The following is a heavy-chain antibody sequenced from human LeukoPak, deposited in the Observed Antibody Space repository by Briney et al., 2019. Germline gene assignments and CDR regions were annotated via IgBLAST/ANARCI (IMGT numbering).Heavy chain of an antibody. CDR1: GYTFTGYY. D-gene: IGHD3-3*01. Sequence: ASVKVSCKASGYTFTGYYMHWVRQAPGQGLEWMGWINPNSGGTNYAQKLQGRVTMTRDTSISTAYMELSRLRSDDTAVYYCARITYDFWSGYYMPDDPWGQGTLVTVSS. J-gene: IGHJ5*02. CDR2: INPNSGGT. V-gene: IGHV1-2*02. CDR3: ARITYDFWSGYYMPDDP.